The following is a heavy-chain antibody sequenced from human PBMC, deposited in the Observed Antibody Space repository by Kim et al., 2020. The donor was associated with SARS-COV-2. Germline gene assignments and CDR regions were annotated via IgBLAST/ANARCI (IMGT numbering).Heavy chain of an antibody. CDR2: IIPIFGTA. J-gene: IGHJ3*02. Sequence: PSVKVSCKASGGTFSSYAISWVRQAPGQGLEWMGGIIPIFGTANYAQKFQGRVTITADESTSTAYMELSSLRSEDTAVYYCARDGVGWEPHAFDIWGQGTMVTVSS. CDR1: GGTFSSYA. D-gene: IGHD1-26*01. V-gene: IGHV1-69*13. CDR3: ARDGVGWEPHAFDI.